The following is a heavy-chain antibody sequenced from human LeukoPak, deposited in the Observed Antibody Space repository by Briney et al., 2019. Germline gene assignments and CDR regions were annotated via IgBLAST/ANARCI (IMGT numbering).Heavy chain of an antibody. CDR2: ISSDGSST. CDR1: GFXFSSYW. V-gene: IGHV3-74*01. J-gene: IGHJ2*01. CDR3: ARDPGTDWRGGYFDL. Sequence: PGGSLRLSCAASGFXFSSYWMHWVRHAPEKGLVWVSRISSDGSSTNYADSVKGRFTISRDNAENTLYLQMNSLRAEDTAVYYCARDPGTDWRGGYFDLWGRGTLVSVSS. D-gene: IGHD1-1*01.